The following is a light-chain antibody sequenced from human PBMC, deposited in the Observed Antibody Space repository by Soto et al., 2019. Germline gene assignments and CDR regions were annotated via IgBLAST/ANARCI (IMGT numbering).Light chain of an antibody. CDR1: SSDVGSYNL. CDR3: QSYDSSLSEGV. CDR2: EGS. J-gene: IGLJ3*02. V-gene: IGLV2-14*02. Sequence: QSVLTQPASVSGSPGQSITISCTGTSSDVGSYNLVSWYQQHPGKAPKLMIYEGSKRPSGVSNRFSGSKSGNTASLTISGLQAEDEADYYCQSYDSSLSEGVFGGGTKLTVL.